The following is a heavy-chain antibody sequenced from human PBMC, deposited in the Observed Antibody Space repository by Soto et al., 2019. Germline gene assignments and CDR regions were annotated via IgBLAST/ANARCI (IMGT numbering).Heavy chain of an antibody. J-gene: IGHJ4*02. CDR3: AKDGCSSSSCYVDY. CDR1: RFTFSISV. D-gene: IGHD2-2*01. Sequence: GGSLRLSCAGSRFTFSISVMTLVLQAPGKGLEWVSAISASGGTTYDAYSVKGRFTISRDNSKNTLYLQMNSLRAEDTAVYYCAKDGCSSSSCYVDYWGQGTLVTVSS. V-gene: IGHV3-23*01. CDR2: ISASGGTT.